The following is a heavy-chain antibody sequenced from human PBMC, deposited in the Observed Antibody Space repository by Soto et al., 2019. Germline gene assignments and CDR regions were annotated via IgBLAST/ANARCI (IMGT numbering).Heavy chain of an antibody. V-gene: IGHV4-59*01. J-gene: IGHJ4*02. CDR1: GSSTSSYY. Sequence: SEALSRTWSVAGSSTSSYYWSWIRQPPGKGLEWIGYIYYSGSTDYSPSLKSRVTMSIDTSQNQVSLKLTSVTPADTAVYYCAAPPRYWGQGTLVTVS. CDR2: IYYSGST. CDR3: AAPPRY.